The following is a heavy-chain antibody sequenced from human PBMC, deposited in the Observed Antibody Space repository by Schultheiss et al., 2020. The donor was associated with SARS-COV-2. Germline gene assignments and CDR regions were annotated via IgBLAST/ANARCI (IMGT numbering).Heavy chain of an antibody. CDR1: GGSISSYY. D-gene: IGHD6-19*01. CDR2: IYTSGST. J-gene: IGHJ4*02. Sequence: SETLSLTCTVSGGSISSYYWRWIRQPPGKGLEWIGGIYTSGSTNYNPSLKSRGTISVDKSKNQFSLKLSSVTAADTAVYYCARAVSSGYYYFDYWGQGTLVTVSS. CDR3: ARAVSSGYYYFDY. V-gene: IGHV4-59*01.